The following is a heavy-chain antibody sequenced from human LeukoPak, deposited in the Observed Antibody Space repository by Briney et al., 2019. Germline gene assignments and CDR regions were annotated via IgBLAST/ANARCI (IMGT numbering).Heavy chain of an antibody. Sequence: SVKVSCKASGGTFRSYAISWVGQAPGQGVEWMGGIIPIFGTANYAQKFQGRVTITTDESTRTAYMALSSLRSEDTAVYYCARAPHYYDSSGEYYYYYYMDVWGKGTTVTVSS. CDR1: GGTFRSYA. J-gene: IGHJ6*03. V-gene: IGHV1-69*05. CDR3: ARAPHYYDSSGEYYYYYYMDV. CDR2: IIPIFGTA. D-gene: IGHD3-22*01.